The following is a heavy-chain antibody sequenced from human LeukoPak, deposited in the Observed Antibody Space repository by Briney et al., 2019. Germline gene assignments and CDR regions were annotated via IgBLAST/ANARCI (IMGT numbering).Heavy chain of an antibody. Sequence: GASVKVSCKASGYTFIRYGISWVRQAPGQGLEWMGWINPKSGGTNEAQKFHDRVTMTRDTSIRTAYMEVSRLRSDDTAVYYCARSPDILTGENFDYWGQGTLVTVSS. CDR3: ARSPDILTGENFDY. V-gene: IGHV1-2*02. CDR1: GYTFIRYG. CDR2: INPKSGGT. J-gene: IGHJ4*02. D-gene: IGHD3-9*01.